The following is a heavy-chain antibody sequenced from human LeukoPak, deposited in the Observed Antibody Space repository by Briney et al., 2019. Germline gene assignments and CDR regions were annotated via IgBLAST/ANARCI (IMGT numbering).Heavy chain of an antibody. CDR1: GYTFSSYD. Sequence: ASVKVSCKASGYTFSSYDIHWVRQAPGQGLEWMGWMNSNSGNTGSAQEFRDRVTTTKNTSISTAYIELSSLRSDDTGMYYCARGLHSGGYYFMGLWGQGTLVTVSS. V-gene: IGHV1-8*01. CDR3: ARGLHSGGYYFMGL. J-gene: IGHJ1*01. CDR2: MNSNSGNT. D-gene: IGHD1-26*01.